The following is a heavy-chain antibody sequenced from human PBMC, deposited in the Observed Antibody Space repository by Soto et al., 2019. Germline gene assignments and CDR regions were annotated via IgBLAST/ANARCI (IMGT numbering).Heavy chain of an antibody. J-gene: IGHJ4*02. CDR3: AKACNTYCYRSDY. V-gene: IGHV3-30*18. Sequence: PGGSLRLSCAASGFTFSSYGMHWVRQAPGKGLEWVAAILYDGSTQYYGDSVKGRFTISRDNSKSTLYLQMNSLRVEDTAVYYCAKACNTYCYRSDYWGQGTLVTVSS. CDR2: ILYDGSTQ. CDR1: GFTFSSYG. D-gene: IGHD2-21*01.